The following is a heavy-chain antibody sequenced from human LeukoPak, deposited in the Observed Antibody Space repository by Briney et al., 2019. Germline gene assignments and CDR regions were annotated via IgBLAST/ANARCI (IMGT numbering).Heavy chain of an antibody. CDR2: ISSSSSYI. V-gene: IGHV3-21*01. Sequence: PGGSLRLSCAASGFTFTNFAMSWVRQAPGKGLEWVSSISSSSSYIYYADSVKGRFTISRDNAKNSLYLQMNSLRAEDTAVYYCARDGSLTAAGFFDYWGQGTLVTVSS. D-gene: IGHD6-13*01. CDR3: ARDGSLTAAGFFDY. CDR1: GFTFTNFA. J-gene: IGHJ4*02.